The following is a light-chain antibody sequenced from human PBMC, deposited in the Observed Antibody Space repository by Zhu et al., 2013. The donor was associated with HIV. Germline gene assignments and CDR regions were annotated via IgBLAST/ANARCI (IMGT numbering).Light chain of an antibody. CDR3: QQYGSSPET. V-gene: IGKV3-20*01. J-gene: IGKJ1*01. CDR1: QSVRSSY. CDR2: DAS. Sequence: EIVLTQSPGTLSLSPGDRATLSCRASQSVRSSYLAWYQQTPGQAPRLLIYDASWRATGIPDRFSGSGSGTDFTLTISRLEPEDFAVYYCQQYGSSPETFGQGTKVEIK.